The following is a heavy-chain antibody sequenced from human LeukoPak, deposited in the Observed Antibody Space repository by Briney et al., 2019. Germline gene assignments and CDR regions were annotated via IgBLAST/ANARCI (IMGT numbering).Heavy chain of an antibody. CDR3: ARARSKPNDFWSGYAAFDY. V-gene: IGHV1-69*05. J-gene: IGHJ4*02. D-gene: IGHD3-3*01. CDR1: GGTFSSYA. CDR2: IIPIFGTA. Sequence: GSSVKVSCKASGGTFSSYAISWVRQAPGQGLEWMGRIIPIFGTANYAQKFQGRVTITTDESTSTAYMELSSLGSEDTAVYYCARARSKPNDFWSGYAAFDYWGQGTLVTVSS.